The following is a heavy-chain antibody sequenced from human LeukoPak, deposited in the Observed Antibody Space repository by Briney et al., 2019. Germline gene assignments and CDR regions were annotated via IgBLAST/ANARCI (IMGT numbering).Heavy chain of an antibody. CDR1: GFTFSSYA. J-gene: IGHJ4*02. V-gene: IGHV3-23*01. CDR2: ISGSGGST. D-gene: IGHD6-19*01. Sequence: GGSLRLSCAASGFTFSSYAMSWVRQAPGKVLEWVSAISGSGGSTYYADSVKGRFTISRDNSKNTLYLQMNSLRAEDTAVYYCAKVSRSSVAGTVDYWGQGTLVTVSS. CDR3: AKVSRSSVAGTVDY.